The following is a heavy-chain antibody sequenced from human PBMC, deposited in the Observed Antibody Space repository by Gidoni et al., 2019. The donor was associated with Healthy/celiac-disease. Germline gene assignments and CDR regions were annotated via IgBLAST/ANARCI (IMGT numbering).Heavy chain of an antibody. D-gene: IGHD6-25*01. CDR3: AREGLEQRDAFDI. J-gene: IGHJ3*02. Sequence: QVQLVESGGGVVKPGRSLRLSCAASGFTFSSYAMHWVRQAPGKGLEWVAVISYDGSNKYYADSVKGRFTISRDNSKNTLYLQMNSLRAEDTAVYYCAREGLEQRDAFDIWGQGTMVTVSS. V-gene: IGHV3-30-3*01. CDR1: GFTFSSYA. CDR2: ISYDGSNK.